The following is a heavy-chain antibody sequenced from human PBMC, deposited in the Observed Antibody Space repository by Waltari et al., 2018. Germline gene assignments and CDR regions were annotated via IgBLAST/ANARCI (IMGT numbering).Heavy chain of an antibody. J-gene: IGHJ4*02. CDR1: GFTFSSYG. D-gene: IGHD2-8*01. Sequence: QVQLVESGGGVVQPGMSLRLSCAASGFTFSSYGMHWVRQAPGKGLEWVAVIWYDGSNKYYADCVKGRFTISRDNSKNTLYLQMNSLRAEDTAVYYCARDLGYCTNGVCRIRDSFDYWGQGTLVTVSS. CDR3: ARDLGYCTNGVCRIRDSFDY. CDR2: IWYDGSNK. V-gene: IGHV3-33*01.